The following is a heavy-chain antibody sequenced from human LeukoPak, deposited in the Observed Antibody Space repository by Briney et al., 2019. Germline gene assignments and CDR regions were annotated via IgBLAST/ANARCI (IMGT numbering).Heavy chain of an antibody. J-gene: IGHJ4*02. CDR2: FDPEDGET. V-gene: IGHV1-24*01. Sequence: ASVKVSCKVSGYTLTELSMHWVRQAPGKGLGWMGGFDPEDGETIYAQKFQGRVTMTEDTSTDTAYMELSSLRSEDTAVYYCATGKVLLWFGEWDYWGQGTLVTVSS. CDR1: GYTLTELS. CDR3: ATGKVLLWFGEWDY. D-gene: IGHD3-10*01.